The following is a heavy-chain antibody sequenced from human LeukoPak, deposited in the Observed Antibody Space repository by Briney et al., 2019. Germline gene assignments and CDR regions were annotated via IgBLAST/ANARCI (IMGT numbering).Heavy chain of an antibody. CDR2: ISYDGTYK. CDR1: GFTFSSYG. D-gene: IGHD3-10*01. Sequence: GGSLRLSCAASGFTFSSYGMHWVRQAPGKRLEGVAVISYDGTYKYYADSVKGRFTISRDNSKNTLYLQMNSLRAEDTAVYYCAKSGQNYYGSVWGQGTQVTVSS. V-gene: IGHV3-30*18. CDR3: AKSGQNYYGSV. J-gene: IGHJ4*02.